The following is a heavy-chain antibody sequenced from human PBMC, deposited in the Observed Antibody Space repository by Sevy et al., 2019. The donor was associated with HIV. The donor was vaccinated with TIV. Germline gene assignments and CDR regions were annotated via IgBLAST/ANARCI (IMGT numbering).Heavy chain of an antibody. CDR2: ISGSGTRT. D-gene: IGHD3-22*01. CDR1: GFSFDSYG. Sequence: GGSLRLSCAVSGFSFDSYGMTWVRQAPGKGLEWVSAISGSGTRTYYADSVKGRFIISRDNSKNTLDLQMNSLRAEDKAIYYCGKWGGGHYDPDEIAYYFYYYNMDVWGKGTTVTVSS. CDR3: GKWGGGHYDPDEIAYYFYYYNMDV. V-gene: IGHV3-23*01. J-gene: IGHJ6*03.